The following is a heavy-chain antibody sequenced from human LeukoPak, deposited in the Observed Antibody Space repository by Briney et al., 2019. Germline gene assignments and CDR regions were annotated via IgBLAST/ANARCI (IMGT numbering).Heavy chain of an antibody. CDR1: GFYFCSFW. V-gene: IGHV3-7*01. CDR2: IKYDGSEI. J-gene: IGHJ4*02. CDR3: ARSYQLDY. D-gene: IGHD2-2*01. Sequence: GGSLRLSXVVSGFYFCSFWMTWVRQAPGKGLDWLANIKYDGSEIYYADSVKGRFTISRDNANSSLYLQLNNLKVEDTALYYCARSYQLDYWGQGTLVTVSS.